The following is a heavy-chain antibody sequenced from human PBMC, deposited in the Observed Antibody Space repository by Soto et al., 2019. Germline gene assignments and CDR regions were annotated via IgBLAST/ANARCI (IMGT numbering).Heavy chain of an antibody. Sequence: GGSLRLSCAASGFTFSSYDMHWVRQATGKGLEWVSAIGTAGDTYYPGSVKGRFTISRENAKNSLYLQMNSLRAGDTAVYYCARGMVRGVMFDYWGQGTLVTVSS. V-gene: IGHV3-13*01. CDR3: ARGMVRGVMFDY. CDR2: IGTAGDT. D-gene: IGHD3-10*01. J-gene: IGHJ4*02. CDR1: GFTFSSYD.